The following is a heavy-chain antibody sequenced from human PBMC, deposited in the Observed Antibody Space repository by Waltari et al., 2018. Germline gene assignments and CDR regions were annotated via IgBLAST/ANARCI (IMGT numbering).Heavy chain of an antibody. Sequence: EVQLLESGGGLVQPGGSLRLSCAASGFTFSSYAMSWVRQAPGKGLEWVSAISGSGGSTYYADAGKGRFTISRDNSKNTLYLQMNSLRAEDTAVYYCAKDANCRGGSCYFDIAFYFDYWGQGTLVTVSS. D-gene: IGHD2-15*01. CDR2: ISGSGGST. V-gene: IGHV3-23*01. CDR1: GFTFSSYA. CDR3: AKDANCRGGSCYFDIAFYFDY. J-gene: IGHJ4*02.